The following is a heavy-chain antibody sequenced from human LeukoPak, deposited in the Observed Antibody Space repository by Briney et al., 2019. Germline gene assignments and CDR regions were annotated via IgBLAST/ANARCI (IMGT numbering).Heavy chain of an antibody. CDR1: GFTFSSYA. D-gene: IGHD3-22*01. CDR2: ISYDGSNK. V-gene: IGHV3-30-3*01. Sequence: PGRSLRLSCAASGFTFSSYAMHWVRQAPGKGLEWVTVISYDGSNKYYADSVKGRFTISRDNSKNTLYLQMNSLRAEDTAVYYCARPLYYYDSSGLFDYWGQGTLVTVSS. CDR3: ARPLYYYDSSGLFDY. J-gene: IGHJ4*02.